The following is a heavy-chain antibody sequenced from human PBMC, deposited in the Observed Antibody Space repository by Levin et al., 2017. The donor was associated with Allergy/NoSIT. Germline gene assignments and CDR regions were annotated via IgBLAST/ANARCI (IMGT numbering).Heavy chain of an antibody. J-gene: IGHJ6*02. Sequence: ASVKVSCAASGFTFSSYAMSWVRQAPGKGLEWVSAISGSGGSTYYADSVKGRFTISRDNSKNTLYLQMNSLRAEDTAVYYCAKESRRDDFWSGYYWSLYYYGMDVWGQGTTVTVSS. CDR3: AKESRRDDFWSGYYWSLYYYGMDV. D-gene: IGHD3-3*01. CDR2: ISGSGGST. CDR1: GFTFSSYA. V-gene: IGHV3-23*01.